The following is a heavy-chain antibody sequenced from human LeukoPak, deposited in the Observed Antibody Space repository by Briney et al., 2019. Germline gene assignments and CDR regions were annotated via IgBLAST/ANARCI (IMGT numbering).Heavy chain of an antibody. CDR1: GFTFSSYS. J-gene: IGHJ6*03. D-gene: IGHD2/OR15-2a*01. CDR3: ARDNSPFSYYYYMDV. V-gene: IGHV3-21*01. Sequence: GGSLRLSCAASGFTFSSYSMNWVRQAPGKGLEWVSSISSSSCYIYYADSVKGRFTISRDNADNSLYLQMNSLRAEDTAVYYCARDNSPFSYYYYMDVWGKGTTVTVSS. CDR2: ISSSSCYI.